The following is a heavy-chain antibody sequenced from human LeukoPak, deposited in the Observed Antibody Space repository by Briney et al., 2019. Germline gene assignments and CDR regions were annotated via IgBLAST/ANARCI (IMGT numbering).Heavy chain of an antibody. Sequence: SETLSLTCTVSSGSISSYYRSWIRQPPGKGLEWIGYIYYSGSTNYNPSLKSRVTISVDTSKNQFSLKLSSVTAADTAVYYCARGTMVRGVILNYYYYGMDVWGKGTRVTVSS. D-gene: IGHD3-10*01. CDR1: SGSISSYY. CDR3: ARGTMVRGVILNYYYYGMDV. CDR2: IYYSGST. V-gene: IGHV4-59*01. J-gene: IGHJ6*04.